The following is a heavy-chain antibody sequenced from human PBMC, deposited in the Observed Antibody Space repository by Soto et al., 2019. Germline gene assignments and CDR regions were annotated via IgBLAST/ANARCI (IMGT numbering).Heavy chain of an antibody. CDR1: GFTFSSYG. V-gene: IGHV3-30*18. CDR2: ISYDGSNK. CDR3: AKEKATTVTTRGLYYYYYGMDV. D-gene: IGHD4-17*01. J-gene: IGHJ6*02. Sequence: GGSLRLSCAASGFTFSSYGMHWVRQAPGKGLEWVAVISYDGSNKYYADSVKGRFTISRDNSKNTLYLQMNGLRAEDTAVYYCAKEKATTVTTRGLYYYYYGMDVWGQGTTVTVSS.